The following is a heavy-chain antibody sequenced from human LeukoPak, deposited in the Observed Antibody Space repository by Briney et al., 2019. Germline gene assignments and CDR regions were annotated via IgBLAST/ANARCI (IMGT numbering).Heavy chain of an antibody. CDR1: GFTFSHYS. V-gene: IGHV3-21*01. CDR2: ISSDSRYI. Sequence: GGSLRLSCAASGFTFSHYSMNWVRQAPGKGLEWVSSISSDSRYIYYADSLKGRFTISRDNAKNSLYLQMNSLRAEDTAVYYCTRIFYYGTRGYYPDFWGRGTLVTVSS. D-gene: IGHD3-22*01. J-gene: IGHJ4*02. CDR3: TRIFYYGTRGYYPDF.